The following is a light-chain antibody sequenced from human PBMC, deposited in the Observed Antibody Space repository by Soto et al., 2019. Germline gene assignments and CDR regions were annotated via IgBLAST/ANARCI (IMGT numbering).Light chain of an antibody. CDR1: SSDIGGYNY. CDR2: EVS. V-gene: IGLV2-14*01. CDR3: TSYTSSTTNYV. J-gene: IGLJ1*01. Sequence: QSALTQPASVSGSPGQSITFSCTGTSSDIGGYNYVSWYQQHPGKAPKLMIYEVSNRPSGVSDRFSGSKSGNMASLTISGLQAEDEADYYCTSYTSSTTNYVFGTGPKLTVL.